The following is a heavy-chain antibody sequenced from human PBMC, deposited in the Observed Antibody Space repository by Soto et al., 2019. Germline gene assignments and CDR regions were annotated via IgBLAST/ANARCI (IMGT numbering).Heavy chain of an antibody. J-gene: IGHJ6*02. CDR1: GGTFSSYA. CDR2: IITIFGTA. V-gene: IGHV1-69*06. CDR3: ARAKITMIVKGCYYYYGMDV. D-gene: IGHD3-22*01. Sequence: SVKVSCKASGGTFSSYAISWVRQAPGQGLEWMGGIITIFGTANYAQKLQGKVTITANKPTSTAYMELSSLRSEDTAVYYCARAKITMIVKGCYYYYGMDVWGQGTTVTVSS.